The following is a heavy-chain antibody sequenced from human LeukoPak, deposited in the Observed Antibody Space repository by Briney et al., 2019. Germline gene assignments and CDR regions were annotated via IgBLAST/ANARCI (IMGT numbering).Heavy chain of an antibody. J-gene: IGHJ6*02. CDR3: AKRPVGATLRGYGMDV. CDR2: ISGSGGSK. CDR1: GVTFSSYA. D-gene: IGHD2-15*01. V-gene: IGHV3-23*01. Sequence: GGSLTLSCAASGVTFSSYAMSWVRQAPGKGLEWVSAISGSGGSKYYADSVKGRFTISRDNSKNTLYLQMNSLRSEVTAVYYCAKRPVGATLRGYGMDVWGQGTTVTVSS.